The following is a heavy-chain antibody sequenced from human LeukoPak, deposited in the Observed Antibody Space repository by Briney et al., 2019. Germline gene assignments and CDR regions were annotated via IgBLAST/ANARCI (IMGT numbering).Heavy chain of an antibody. J-gene: IGHJ5*02. V-gene: IGHV1-2*06. CDR3: ARGKLGYCSSTSCYRGWFDP. CDR2: INPNSGGT. CDR1: GYTFTGYY. D-gene: IGHD2-2*01. Sequence: ASVKVSCKASGYTFTGYYMHWVRQAPGQGLEWMGRINPNSGGTNYAQKFQGRVTITRNTSISTAYMELSSLRSEDTAVYYCARGKLGYCSSTSCYRGWFDPWGQGTLVTVSS.